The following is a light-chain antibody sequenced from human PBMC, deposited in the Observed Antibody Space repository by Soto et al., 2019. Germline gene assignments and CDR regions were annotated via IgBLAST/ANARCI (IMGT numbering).Light chain of an antibody. CDR2: TIS. Sequence: DIQMTQSPSSLSVSVGDRVTITSRASQKINSFLNWYQQTPGKATKLLIYTISTLQIGVPSRFSGSGSGRVFTLTITSLQPEDVATCSWQQSYSTPHTFGRGTKLVIK. J-gene: IGKJ2*01. CDR1: QKINSF. CDR3: QQSYSTPHT. V-gene: IGKV1-39*01.